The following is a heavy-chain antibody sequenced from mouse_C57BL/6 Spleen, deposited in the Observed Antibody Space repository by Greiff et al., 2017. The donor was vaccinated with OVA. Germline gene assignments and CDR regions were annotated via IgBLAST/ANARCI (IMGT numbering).Heavy chain of an antibody. CDR2: IDPNSGGT. J-gene: IGHJ4*01. V-gene: IGHV1-72*01. Sequence: QVQLQQPGAELVKPGASVKLSCKASGYTFTSYWMHWVKQRPGRGLEWIGRIDPNSGGTKYNEKFKSKATLTVDKPSSTAYMQLSSLTSKDSAVYYCARGYDYPYYAMDYWGQGTTVTVSS. CDR1: GYTFTSYW. D-gene: IGHD2-4*01. CDR3: ARGYDYPYYAMDY.